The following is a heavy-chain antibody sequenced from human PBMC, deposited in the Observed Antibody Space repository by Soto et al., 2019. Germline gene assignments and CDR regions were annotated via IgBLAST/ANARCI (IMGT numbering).Heavy chain of an antibody. D-gene: IGHD5-18*01. CDR2: ISSSSSYI. V-gene: IGHV3-21*01. CDR1: GFTFSSYS. J-gene: IGHJ4*02. CDR3: ARDQPGYSYVYGFGD. Sequence: EVQLVESGGGLVKPGGSLRLSCAASGFTFSSYSMNWVRQAPGKGLAWVSSISSSSSYIYSADSVKGRFTIARDNATIALYLQMNSLRAEDTAVYYFARDQPGYSYVYGFGDWGQGALVTVSS.